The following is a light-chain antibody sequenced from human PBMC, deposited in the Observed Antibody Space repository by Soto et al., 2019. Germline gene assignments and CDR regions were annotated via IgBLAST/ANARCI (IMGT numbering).Light chain of an antibody. CDR1: QSVGSY. CDR3: QQRSNWPSLT. Sequence: EMVFMQSPPALSVAPGERAALSCMASQSVGSYLAWYQHKPGQAPXLLISDASNRATGIPPRFSGSGSETDFTLPISSLEPEDSAVYYCQQRSNWPSLTVGGGTQVEIK. V-gene: IGKV3-11*01. J-gene: IGKJ4*01. CDR2: DAS.